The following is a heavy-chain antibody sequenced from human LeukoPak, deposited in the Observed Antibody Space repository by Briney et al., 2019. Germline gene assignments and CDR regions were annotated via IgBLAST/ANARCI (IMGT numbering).Heavy chain of an antibody. J-gene: IGHJ4*02. CDR1: GFTFSSYS. Sequence: GGSLRLSCAASGFTFSSYSMNWVRQAPGKGLEWVSYISSSSSTIYYADSVKGRFTISRDDSKNTVFLQMDSLRVEDTAIYYCAKGLSPEYFDYWGQGVLVTVSS. CDR3: AKGLSPEYFDY. CDR2: ISSSSSTI. V-gene: IGHV3-48*01. D-gene: IGHD3-16*01.